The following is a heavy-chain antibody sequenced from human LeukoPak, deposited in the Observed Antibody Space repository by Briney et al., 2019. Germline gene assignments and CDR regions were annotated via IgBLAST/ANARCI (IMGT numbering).Heavy chain of an antibody. Sequence: SETLSLTCTVSGGSISTYYWSWIRLPPGKGLEWIAYIYFTGRTQYNPSLRSRVTISEDTSKNQFSLRLSSVTPADTAVYYCARGGYDSDFDYWGQGTLVTVSS. CDR3: ARGGYDSDFDY. V-gene: IGHV4-59*01. J-gene: IGHJ4*02. CDR1: GGSISTYY. CDR2: IYFTGRT. D-gene: IGHD3-3*01.